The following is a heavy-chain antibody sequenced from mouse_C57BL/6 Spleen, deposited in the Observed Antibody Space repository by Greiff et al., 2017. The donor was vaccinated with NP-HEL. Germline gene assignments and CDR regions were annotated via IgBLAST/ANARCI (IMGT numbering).Heavy chain of an antibody. CDR1: GYTFTSYW. J-gene: IGHJ3*01. V-gene: IGHV1-72*01. D-gene: IGHD1-1*01. CDR3: ARGYYGSSSAWFAD. Sequence: QVQLQQPGAELVKPGASVKLSCKASGYTFTSYWMHWVKQRPGRGLEWIGRIEPNSSGTKYNEKFKSKATLTVDKPSSTAYMQLSSLTSEDSAVYYCARGYYGSSSAWFADWGQGTLVTVSA. CDR2: IEPNSSGT.